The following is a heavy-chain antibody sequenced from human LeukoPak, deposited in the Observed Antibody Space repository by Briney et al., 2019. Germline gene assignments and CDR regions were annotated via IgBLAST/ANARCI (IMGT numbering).Heavy chain of an antibody. CDR3: ARSSIIAAAGFDY. Sequence: PSQTLSLTCTVSGGSISSDSYYWSWIRQPAGKGLEWIGRIYSSGSTNYNPSLKSRVTISVDRSQSQFSLRLSSVTAADTAVYYCARSSIIAAAGFDYWGQGTLVTVSS. CDR1: GGSISSDSYY. D-gene: IGHD6-13*01. V-gene: IGHV4-61*02. J-gene: IGHJ4*02. CDR2: IYSSGST.